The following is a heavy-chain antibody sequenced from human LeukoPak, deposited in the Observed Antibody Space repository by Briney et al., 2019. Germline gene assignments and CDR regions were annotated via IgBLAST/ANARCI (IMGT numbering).Heavy chain of an antibody. Sequence: PGGSLRLSCAVSGLTFSNYGMTWVSQAPGKGLEWVSYISTSSSTIYYADSVKGRFTISRDNAKDSLYLQMNSLRAEDTAVYYCARVPSGYTLGYGYYYYYMDGWGKGTTVTVS. J-gene: IGHJ6*03. D-gene: IGHD5-18*01. CDR2: ISTSSSTI. V-gene: IGHV3-48*04. CDR1: GLTFSNYG. CDR3: ARVPSGYTLGYGYYYYYMDG.